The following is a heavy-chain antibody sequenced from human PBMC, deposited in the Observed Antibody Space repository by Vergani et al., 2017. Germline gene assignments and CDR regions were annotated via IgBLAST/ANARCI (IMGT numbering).Heavy chain of an antibody. CDR1: GFTFSSYA. CDR3: ARDHLDQVTLYLATVTTVNWFDP. D-gene: IGHD4-17*01. J-gene: IGHJ5*02. Sequence: EVQLLESGGGLVQPGGSLRLSCAASGFTFSSYAMSWVRQAPGKGLEWVSAISGSGGSTYYADSVKGRFTISRDNAKNSLYLQMNSLRAEDTAVYYCARDHLDQVTLYLATVTTVNWFDPWGQGTLVTVSS. V-gene: IGHV3-23*01. CDR2: ISGSGGST.